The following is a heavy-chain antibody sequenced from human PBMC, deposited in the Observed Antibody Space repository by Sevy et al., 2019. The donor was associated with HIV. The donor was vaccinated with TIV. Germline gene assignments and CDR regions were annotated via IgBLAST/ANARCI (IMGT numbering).Heavy chain of an antibody. CDR2: IKKDGSEK. CDR3: ARDCNSASCLWGLDV. CDR1: GFTFSNFW. D-gene: IGHD1-26*01. J-gene: IGHJ6*02. Sequence: GGSLRRSCAGSGFTFSNFWMTWVRQGPGKGLEWVANIKKDGSEKYYMDSVKGRFIISRDNAKNSLYLQMNSLRAEDTAVYYCARDCNSASCLWGLDVWGQGTTVTVSS. V-gene: IGHV3-7*03.